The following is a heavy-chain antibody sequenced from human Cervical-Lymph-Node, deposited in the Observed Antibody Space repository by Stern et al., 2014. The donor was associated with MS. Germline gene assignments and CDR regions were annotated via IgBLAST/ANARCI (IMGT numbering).Heavy chain of an antibody. CDR3: AIHLDRLGGYYSVY. J-gene: IGHJ4*02. Sequence: VQLVESGAEVKKPGESLKISCKASGFILTDYWIGWVRQRPGKGLEWLGRIYPGNSDTRYSPSLQGQVTISVDKSVSTAYLHWSSLEASDTAMYFCAIHLDRLGGYYSVYWGQGTLVTVSS. CDR2: IYPGNSDT. CDR1: GFILTDYW. D-gene: IGHD3-3*01. V-gene: IGHV5-51*03.